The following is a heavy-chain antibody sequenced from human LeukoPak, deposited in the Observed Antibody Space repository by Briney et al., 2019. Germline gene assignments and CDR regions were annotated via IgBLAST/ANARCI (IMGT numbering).Heavy chain of an antibody. CDR3: ARDCRGAGSTYNLFDP. D-gene: IGHD2-2*01. CDR1: GFTFSKYW. V-gene: IGHV3-7*01. Sequence: PGGSLRLSCAASGFTFSKYWMNWVRQAPGKGLEWVANIKEDGDEKKYVDSVKGRFTISRDNAKESLYLQMNSLRDEDTAVYYCARDCRGAGSTYNLFDPWGQGTLVIVSS. J-gene: IGHJ5*02. CDR2: IKEDGDEK.